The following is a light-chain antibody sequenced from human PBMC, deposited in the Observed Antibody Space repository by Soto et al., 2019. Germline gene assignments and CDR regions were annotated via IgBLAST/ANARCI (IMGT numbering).Light chain of an antibody. J-gene: IGKJ2*01. V-gene: IGKV1-39*01. CDR3: QQSYSTPYT. CDR1: QSISSS. CDR2: LAS. Sequence: DIQMTQSPSSLSASVGDRVTITCRASQSISSSLSWYQQKPGKAPNLLIYLASSLQSGVPSRFSVSGSGTDFTLTISSLQFEDFATYYCQQSYSTPYTFGQGTKLEIK.